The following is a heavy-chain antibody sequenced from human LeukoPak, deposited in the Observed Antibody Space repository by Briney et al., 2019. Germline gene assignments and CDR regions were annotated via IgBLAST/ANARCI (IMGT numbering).Heavy chain of an antibody. CDR3: ARDPSRITNWFDP. D-gene: IGHD3-10*01. V-gene: IGHV1-69*13. Sequence: ASVKVSCKASGGTFSSYAISWARQAPGQGLEWMGGIIPIFGTANYAQKFQGRVTITADESTSTAYMELSSLRSEDTAVYYCARDPSRITNWFDPWGQGTLVTVSS. J-gene: IGHJ5*02. CDR2: IIPIFGTA. CDR1: GGTFSSYA.